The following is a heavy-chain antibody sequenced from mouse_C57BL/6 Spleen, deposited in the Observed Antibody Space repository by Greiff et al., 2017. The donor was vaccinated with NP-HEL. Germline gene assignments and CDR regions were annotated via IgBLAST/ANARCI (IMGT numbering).Heavy chain of an antibody. CDR2: ISSGGDYI. D-gene: IGHD1-1*01. J-gene: IGHJ1*03. Sequence: EVKLVESGEGLVKPGGSLKLSCAASGFTFSSYAMSWVRQTPEKRLEWVAYISSGGDYIYYADTVKGRFTISRDNARNTLYLQMSSLKSEDTAMYYCTRGTIYYDGSSYGYFDVWGTGTTVTVSS. V-gene: IGHV5-9-1*02. CDR1: GFTFSSYA. CDR3: TRGTIYYDGSSYGYFDV.